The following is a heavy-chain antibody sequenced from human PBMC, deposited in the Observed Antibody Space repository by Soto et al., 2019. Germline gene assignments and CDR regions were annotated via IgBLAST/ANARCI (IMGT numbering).Heavy chain of an antibody. Sequence: PGESLKISCKGSGYSFTSYWIGWVRQMPGKGLEWMGIIYPGDSDTRYSPSFQGQVTISADKSISTAYLQWSSLKASDTAMYYCARHTRYFDWLLSKSPHYYYYYMDVWGKGTTVTVSS. D-gene: IGHD3-9*01. V-gene: IGHV5-51*01. CDR1: GYSFTSYW. CDR3: ARHTRYFDWLLSKSPHYYYYYMDV. CDR2: IYPGDSDT. J-gene: IGHJ6*03.